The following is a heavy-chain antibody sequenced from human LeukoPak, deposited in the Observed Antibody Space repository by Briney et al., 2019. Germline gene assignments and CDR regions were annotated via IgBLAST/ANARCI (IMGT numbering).Heavy chain of an antibody. D-gene: IGHD1-26*01. CDR3: ARNSSGNYFDY. J-gene: IGHJ4*02. V-gene: IGHV4-38-2*01. Sequence: SETLSLTCAVSGNSISNTYYWGWIRQPPGKELEWIGSIYNSGSTHYNPSLKSRVTISVDTSKNQFSLKLISVTAADTAVYYCARNSSGNYFDYWGQGTLVTVSS. CDR2: IYNSGST. CDR1: GNSISNTYY.